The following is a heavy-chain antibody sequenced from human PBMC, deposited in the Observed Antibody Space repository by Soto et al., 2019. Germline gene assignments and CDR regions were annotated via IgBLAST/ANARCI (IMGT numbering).Heavy chain of an antibody. D-gene: IGHD1-26*01. V-gene: IGHV4-59*01. CDR1: GVSIRSYY. J-gene: IGHJ4*02. CDR3: ARDNTGSVDF. CDR2: VYNSGSI. Sequence: SSETLSLTCTVSGVSIRSYYWTWIRQPPGKGLEWIGYVYNSGSINSNPSLKSRVTMSVDTSKNQVSLNLTSVTAADTAMYYCARDNTGSVDFWGQGTLVTVSS.